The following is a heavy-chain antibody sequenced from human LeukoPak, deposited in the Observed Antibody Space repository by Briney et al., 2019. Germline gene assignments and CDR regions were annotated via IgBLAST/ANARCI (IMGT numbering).Heavy chain of an antibody. CDR3: AREIIEYGVYCSGGSCSRLEYNWFDP. CDR2: IIPIFGTA. J-gene: IGHJ5*02. Sequence: ASVKVSCKASGRTFSSYAISWVRQAPGQGLEWMGGIIPIFGTANYAQKFQGRVTITADESTSTAYMELSSLRSEDTAVYYCAREIIEYGVYCSGGSCSRLEYNWFDPWGQGTLVTVSS. CDR1: GRTFSSYA. D-gene: IGHD2-15*01. V-gene: IGHV1-69*13.